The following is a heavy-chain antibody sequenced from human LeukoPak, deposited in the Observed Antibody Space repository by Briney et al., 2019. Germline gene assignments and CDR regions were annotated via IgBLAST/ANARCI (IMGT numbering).Heavy chain of an antibody. CDR1: RFSLSTSGVG. D-gene: IGHD5-18*01. CDR3: AHYDTAMVIWNYFDY. CDR2: IYWDDDK. V-gene: IGHV2-5*02. J-gene: IGHJ4*02. Sequence: SGPTLVNPTQTLTLSCTFSRFSLSTSGVGVGWIRQPPGKALDWLALIYWDDDKRYSPSLKSRLTITKDTSKNQVVLTMTNMDPVDTATYYCAHYDTAMVIWNYFDYWGQGTLATVSS.